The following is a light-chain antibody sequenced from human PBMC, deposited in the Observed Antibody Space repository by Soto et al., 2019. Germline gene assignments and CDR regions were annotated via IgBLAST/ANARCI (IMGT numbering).Light chain of an antibody. CDR1: RSNIGSNY. Sequence: QSVLTQPPSASGTPGQTVTISCSGSRSNIGSNYVYWYQKLPGTAPKLVISRNNQRPSGVPDRFSGSKSGTSAFLAIGGLRSEDEADYYCSSYAGSSNVFGTGTKLTVL. CDR3: SSYAGSSNV. J-gene: IGLJ1*01. CDR2: RNN. V-gene: IGLV1-47*01.